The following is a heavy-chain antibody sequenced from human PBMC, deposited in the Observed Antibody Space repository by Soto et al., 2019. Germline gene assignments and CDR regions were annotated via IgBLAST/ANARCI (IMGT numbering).Heavy chain of an antibody. CDR2: ISYDGSEK. D-gene: IGHD3-22*01. CDR1: GFTFSSYG. V-gene: IGHV3-30*03. J-gene: IGHJ4*02. CDR3: ATRGDSSGYPAYFDY. Sequence: QVQLVESGGGVVQPGRSLRLSCVASGFTFSSYGMHWVRQAPGKGLEWVAVISYDGSEKYYADSVKGRFTISRDNSKNTLYVQMNSLRADDTAFYYCATRGDSSGYPAYFDYWGQGTLVTVSS.